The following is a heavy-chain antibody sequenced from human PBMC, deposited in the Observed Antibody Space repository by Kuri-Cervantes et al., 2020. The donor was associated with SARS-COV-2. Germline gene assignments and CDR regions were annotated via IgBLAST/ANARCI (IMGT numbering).Heavy chain of an antibody. Sequence: GSLRLSCTVSGGSISSYYWSWIRQPPGKGLEWIGYIYYSGSTNYNPSLKGRVTISVDTSKNQFSLTLSSVTAADTAVYYCARGTNIAAAGTLDYWGQGTLVTVSS. CDR1: GGSISSYY. D-gene: IGHD6-13*01. V-gene: IGHV4-59*01. CDR3: ARGTNIAAAGTLDY. J-gene: IGHJ4*02. CDR2: IYYSGST.